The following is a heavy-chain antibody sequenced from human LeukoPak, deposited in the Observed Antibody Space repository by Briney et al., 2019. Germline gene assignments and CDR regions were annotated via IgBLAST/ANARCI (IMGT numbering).Heavy chain of an antibody. Sequence: GGSLRLSCAASGFTFDDYVMNWVRQAPGKGLEWVSGISWNSGTIGYADSVKGRFTISRDNAKNSLYRQMNSLRAEDTALYYSVKGAAYHLGHPFDLRGPGTMVTVSS. CDR1: GFTFDDYV. CDR2: ISWNSGTI. V-gene: IGHV3-9*01. D-gene: IGHD2-15*01. CDR3: VKGAAYHLGHPFDL. J-gene: IGHJ3*01.